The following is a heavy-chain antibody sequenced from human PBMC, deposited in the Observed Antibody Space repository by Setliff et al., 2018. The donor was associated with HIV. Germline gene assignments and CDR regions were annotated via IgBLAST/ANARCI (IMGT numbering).Heavy chain of an antibody. J-gene: IGHJ6*02. V-gene: IGHV1-18*01. Sequence: GASVKVSCKASGYTFTSYGISWVRQAPGQGLEWMGWISAYNGNTNYAQKLQGRVTMTTDTSTSTAYMELRGLRSDDTAVYYCARDSPVPLIVVVPAATEDYYYGMDVWGQGTTVTVSS. CDR1: GYTFTSYG. D-gene: IGHD2-2*01. CDR2: ISAYNGNT. CDR3: ARDSPVPLIVVVPAATEDYYYGMDV.